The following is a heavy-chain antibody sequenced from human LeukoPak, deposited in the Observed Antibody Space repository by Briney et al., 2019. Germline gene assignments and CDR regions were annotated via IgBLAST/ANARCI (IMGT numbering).Heavy chain of an antibody. CDR3: ARESLAVTTLFDY. Sequence: PGGSLRLSCAASGFTFSSYWMSWVRQAPGKGLEWVANIKQDGSEKYYVDSVKGRFTISRDNAKNSLYLQMNSLRAEDTAVYYCARESLAVTTLFDYWGQGTLVTVSS. J-gene: IGHJ4*02. V-gene: IGHV3-7*01. CDR2: IKQDGSEK. CDR1: GFTFSSYW. D-gene: IGHD4-17*01.